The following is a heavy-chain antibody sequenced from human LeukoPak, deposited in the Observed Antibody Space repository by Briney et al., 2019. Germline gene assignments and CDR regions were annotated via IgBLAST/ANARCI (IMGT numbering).Heavy chain of an antibody. J-gene: IGHJ6*03. CDR3: AGDFNYYYMDV. Sequence: PSETLSLTCAVSGGSISTTNWWTWVRQPPGKGLEWIGEIYHSGSTNYNPSLKSRVTISVDKSKNQFSLRLSSVTAADTAVYYCAGDFNYYYMDVWGKGTTVTISS. CDR2: IYHSGST. CDR1: GGSISTTNW. V-gene: IGHV4-4*02.